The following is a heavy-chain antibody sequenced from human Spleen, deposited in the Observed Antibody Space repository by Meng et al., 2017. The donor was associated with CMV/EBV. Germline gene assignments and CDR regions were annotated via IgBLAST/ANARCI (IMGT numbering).Heavy chain of an antibody. D-gene: IGHD2-15*01. CDR2: IIPILGIA. Sequence: SVKVSCKASVYTFTSYDINWVRQATGQGLEWMGGIIPILGIANYAQKFQGRVSMTGDTSITTAYMELSRLRSEDMAVYYCARVKRYCTGGSCSSTGYYGMDVWGQGTTVTVSS. CDR1: VYTFTSYD. J-gene: IGHJ6*02. CDR3: ARVKRYCTGGSCSSTGYYGMDV. V-gene: IGHV1-69*10.